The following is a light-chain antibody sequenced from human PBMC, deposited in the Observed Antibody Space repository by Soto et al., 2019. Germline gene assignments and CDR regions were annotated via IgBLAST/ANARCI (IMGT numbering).Light chain of an antibody. CDR2: GAS. CDR3: QQYGSSPPT. CDR1: QSVSSNY. V-gene: IGKV3-20*01. J-gene: IGKJ1*01. Sequence: EIGLTQSPGTLSLSPGERATLSCRASQSVSSNYVAWYQRKPGLSPRLLIYGASSRATDIPSRFSGSGSGTDFTLTITRLEAEDFAVYYCQQYGSSPPTFGQGTKVEVK.